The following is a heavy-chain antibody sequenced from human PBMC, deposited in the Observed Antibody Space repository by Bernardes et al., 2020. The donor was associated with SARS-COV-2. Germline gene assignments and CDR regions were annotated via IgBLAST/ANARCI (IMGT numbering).Heavy chain of an antibody. CDR3: ATERRSLTVFGVVHDAFDF. Sequence: GSLRLSCAASGFIFEDYTMHWVRQVRGKGLEWVSLVSWDGRTPNYADSVQGRFIIARDSSRNTVHLQMDSLRKEDTALYYCATERRSLTVFGVVHDAFDFWGQGTMVTVSS. D-gene: IGHD3-3*01. CDR2: VSWDGRTP. V-gene: IGHV3-43*01. J-gene: IGHJ3*01. CDR1: GFIFEDYT.